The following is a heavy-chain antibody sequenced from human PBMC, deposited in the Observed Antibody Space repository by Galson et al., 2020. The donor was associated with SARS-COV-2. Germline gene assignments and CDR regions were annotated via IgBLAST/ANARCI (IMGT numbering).Heavy chain of an antibody. V-gene: IGHV3-64D*06. CDR1: GFTFSNYA. J-gene: IGHJ3*01. D-gene: IGHD6-19*01. CDR3: VKDTARWLVAVRSGAFDV. Sequence: GGSLRLSCSASGFTFSNYAMHWVRQAPGKGLEFVSGISGGGSDIFYTDSVKGRFTISRDNSKDTLYLQMSSLRPEDTALYYCVKDTARWLVAVRSGAFDVWGQGTMVTVAS. CDR2: ISGGGSDI.